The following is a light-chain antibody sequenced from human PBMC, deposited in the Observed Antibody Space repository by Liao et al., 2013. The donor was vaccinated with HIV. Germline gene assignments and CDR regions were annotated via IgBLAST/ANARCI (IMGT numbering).Light chain of an antibody. CDR1: NIGTKS. CDR3: QAWDSRADVV. V-gene: IGLV3-21*01. J-gene: IGLJ2*01. CDR2: YGS. Sequence: SSVLTQPPSVSVTPRKTARITCGGNNIGTKSVHWYQQKPGQAPVLVIYYGSDRPSGIPERFSGSNSGNTATLTISGTQAMDEADYFCQAWDSRADVVFGGGTKLTVL.